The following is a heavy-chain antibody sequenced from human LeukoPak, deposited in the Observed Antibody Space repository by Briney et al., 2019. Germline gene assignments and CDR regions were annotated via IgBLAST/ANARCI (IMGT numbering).Heavy chain of an antibody. Sequence: SETLSLTCTVSGVSTTNGIYYWAWIRQPPGKELEWLGSVHNVGSTYYNLSLRSRVTMSIDPSKNQFSLRLNSVTAADTAVYYCARHAEYNSGWHFYLDHWGQGILVTVSS. CDR3: ARHAEYNSGWHFYLDH. CDR2: VHNVGST. J-gene: IGHJ4*02. CDR1: GVSTTNGIYY. D-gene: IGHD6-19*01. V-gene: IGHV4-39*01.